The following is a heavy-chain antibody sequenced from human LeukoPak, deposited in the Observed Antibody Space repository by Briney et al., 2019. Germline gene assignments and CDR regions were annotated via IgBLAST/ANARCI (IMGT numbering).Heavy chain of an antibody. CDR3: TRDAYNFNDFDY. D-gene: IGHD5-24*01. V-gene: IGHV3-30*01. CDR1: EFTFSHFA. CDR2: VSSHGNDG. Sequence: GGSLRLSCAVSEFTFSHFAMHWVRQAPGKGLEWVAVVSSHGNDGYYADSVTGRFTISRDNSKNTLYLQIDSLRAEDTAIYYCTRDAYNFNDFDYWGQGTLVTFA. J-gene: IGHJ4*02.